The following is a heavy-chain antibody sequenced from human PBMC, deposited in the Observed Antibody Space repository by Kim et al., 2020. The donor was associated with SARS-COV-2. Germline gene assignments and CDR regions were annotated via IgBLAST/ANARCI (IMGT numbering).Heavy chain of an antibody. J-gene: IGHJ4*02. CDR3: ARGRGDSSGYYPGYFDY. CDR1: GFTFSSYD. CDR2: IGTAGDT. V-gene: IGHV3-13*01. D-gene: IGHD3-22*01. Sequence: GGSLRLSCAASGFTFSSYDMHWVRQATGKGLEWVSAIGTAGDTYYPGSVKGRFTISRENAKNSLYLQMNSLRAGDTAVYYCARGRGDSSGYYPGYFDYWGQGTLVTVSS.